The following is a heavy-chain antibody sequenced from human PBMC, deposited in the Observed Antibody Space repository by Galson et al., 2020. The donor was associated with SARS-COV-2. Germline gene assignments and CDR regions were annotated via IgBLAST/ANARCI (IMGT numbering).Heavy chain of an antibody. V-gene: IGHV3-73*01. CDR3: TRNVVGATIGGYFDL. Sequence: LGESLKISCAGSGFTFSGSAMHWVRQASGKGLAWVGLIRRKANSNPPAYAASVKGRFTISRDDSKNTAYLQMNSLKTEDTAVYYCTRNVVGATIGGYFDLWGRGTLVTVSS. J-gene: IGHJ2*01. CDR1: GFTFSGSA. D-gene: IGHD1-26*01. CDR2: IRRKANSNPP.